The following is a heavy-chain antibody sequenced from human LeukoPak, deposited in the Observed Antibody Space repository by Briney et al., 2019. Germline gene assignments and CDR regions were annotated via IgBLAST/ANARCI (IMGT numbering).Heavy chain of an antibody. Sequence: SETLSLTCSVYGGSFSGYYWSWIRQPPGKGLVWIGEINHSGSTNYNPSLKSRVTISVDTSKNQFSLKLSSVTAADTAVYYCASLSGGYSSSWYYYFDYWGQGTLVTVSS. CDR3: ASLSGGYSSSWYYYFDY. D-gene: IGHD6-13*01. CDR1: GGSFSGYY. V-gene: IGHV4-34*01. J-gene: IGHJ4*02. CDR2: INHSGST.